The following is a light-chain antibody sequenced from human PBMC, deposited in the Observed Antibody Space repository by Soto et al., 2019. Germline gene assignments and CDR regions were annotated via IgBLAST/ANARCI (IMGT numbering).Light chain of an antibody. J-gene: IGKJ4*01. Sequence: EIVLTQSPGTLSLSPGERATLSCRASQSVSSSYLAWYQRKPGQAPRLLIYGASSRATGIPDRFSGSGSGTDLTITISRLEPEDFEVYYCQQYGSSLLTFGGGTKVDIK. CDR1: QSVSSSY. V-gene: IGKV3-20*01. CDR3: QQYGSSLLT. CDR2: GAS.